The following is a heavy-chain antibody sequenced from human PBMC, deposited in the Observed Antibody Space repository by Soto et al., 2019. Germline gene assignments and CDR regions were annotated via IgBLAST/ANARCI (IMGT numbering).Heavy chain of an antibody. V-gene: IGHV1-18*01. Sequence: QVQLVQSGAEVKKPGASVKVSCKASGYTFTSYGISWVRQAPGQGLEWMGWISAYNGNTNYAQKLQGRVTMTTDTSASTAYIELRSLRSDDTAVYYCARDLPDYDSSGSHENWFDPWGQGTLVTVSS. D-gene: IGHD3-22*01. J-gene: IGHJ5*02. CDR1: GYTFTSYG. CDR2: ISAYNGNT. CDR3: ARDLPDYDSSGSHENWFDP.